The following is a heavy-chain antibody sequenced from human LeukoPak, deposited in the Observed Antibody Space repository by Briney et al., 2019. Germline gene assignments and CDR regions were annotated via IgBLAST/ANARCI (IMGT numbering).Heavy chain of an antibody. D-gene: IGHD7-27*01. CDR2: ISDGTTT. Sequence: PSGTLSLTCAVSGGSITSNSWWSWVRPPPGKGLVWVSRISDGTTTHYADSVKGRFTIPRDNPKNTLFLHMNSLRAEDTAVYYCNVRWGPNSDYWGQGTLVTVSS. CDR1: GGSITSNSW. J-gene: IGHJ4*02. V-gene: IGHV3-74*01. CDR3: NVRWGPNSDY.